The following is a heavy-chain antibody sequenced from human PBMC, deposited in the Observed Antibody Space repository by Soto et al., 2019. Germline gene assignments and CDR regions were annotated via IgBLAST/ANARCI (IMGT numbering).Heavy chain of an antibody. CDR3: TSYFGGRFYWYFDL. Sequence: PGGSLRLSCTASGFTFGEYDVSWVRQAPGRGLEWVGSIRSKAYGGTTEYAASVKGRLTISRDDSKSIAYLQVSSLKTEDTAVYYCTSYFGGRFYWYFDLWGRGTRVTVSS. CDR1: GFTFGEYD. D-gene: IGHD3-16*01. V-gene: IGHV3-49*04. J-gene: IGHJ2*01. CDR2: IRSKAYGGTT.